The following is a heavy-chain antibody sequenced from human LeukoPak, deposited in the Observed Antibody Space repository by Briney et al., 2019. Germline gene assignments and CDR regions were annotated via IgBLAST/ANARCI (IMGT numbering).Heavy chain of an antibody. Sequence: GGSLRLSCAASGFTVSTNYMSWVRQAPGKGLEWVSLIYSGGKTNYADSVKGRFTISRDNSKNTLYRQMNSLSAEDTAVYYCARDRVNWNDVGGLFHYWGQGTLVTVTS. D-gene: IGHD1-1*01. CDR3: ARDRVNWNDVGGLFHY. J-gene: IGHJ4*02. V-gene: IGHV3-53*01. CDR1: GFTVSTNY. CDR2: IYSGGKT.